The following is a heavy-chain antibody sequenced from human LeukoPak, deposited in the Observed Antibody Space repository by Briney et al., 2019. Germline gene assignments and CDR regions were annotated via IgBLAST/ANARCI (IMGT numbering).Heavy chain of an antibody. CDR3: AKGMTGPPYDY. V-gene: IGHV3-23*01. Sequence: PGGSLRLSCAASGFTFTSYSMNWVRQAPGKGLEWVSTISSGGGSTYYADSVKGRFTISRDNAKNTLVLQMNSLRVKDTAVYYCAKGMTGPPYDYWGQGTLVTVSS. CDR1: GFTFTSYS. J-gene: IGHJ4*02. D-gene: IGHD3-9*01. CDR2: ISSGGGST.